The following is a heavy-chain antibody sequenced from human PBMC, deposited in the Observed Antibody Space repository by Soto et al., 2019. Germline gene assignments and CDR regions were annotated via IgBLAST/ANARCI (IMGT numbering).Heavy chain of an antibody. D-gene: IGHD5-18*01. CDR3: ARAMDAAMASKDNWFDP. J-gene: IGHJ5*02. V-gene: IGHV3-30-3*01. Sequence: GGALRLSCAASGFTFRSYHMHWVRQAPGKALEWVASISYDENNKYYTDSVKGRFTISRDNSKNTLYLQMNSLRAEDTAVYYCARAMDAAMASKDNWFDPWGQGTLVTVSS. CDR1: GFTFRSYH. CDR2: ISYDENNK.